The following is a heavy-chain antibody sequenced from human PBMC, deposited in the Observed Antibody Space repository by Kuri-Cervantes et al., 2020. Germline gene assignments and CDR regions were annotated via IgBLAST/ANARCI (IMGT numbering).Heavy chain of an antibody. J-gene: IGHJ4*02. CDR1: GSSFTSYW. CDR2: IYPAEART. D-gene: IGHD3-10*01. Sequence: GGSLRLSCKGSGSSFTSYWVGWVRQMPGKGLERMGIIYPAEARTRDIPSVQGQVTIAADKSISAAFLQWSSLKASDTAMYYCARQGRGGLLCFGTDYWGQGTLVTVSS. CDR3: ARQGRGGLLCFGTDY. V-gene: IGHV5-51*01.